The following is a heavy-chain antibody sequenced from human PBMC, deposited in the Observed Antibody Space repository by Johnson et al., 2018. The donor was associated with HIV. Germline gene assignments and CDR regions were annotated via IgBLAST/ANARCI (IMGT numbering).Heavy chain of an antibody. J-gene: IGHJ3*02. CDR1: GFTFGNYW. Sequence: VQLVESGGGLVQPGGSLRLSCAASGFTFGNYWMHWVRQAPGKGLVWVARIYSDGSDTKSADSVKGRFTISRDNAKNTLYLQMNSLRAEDTAVYYCARKQWLAKISSDAFDIWGQGTMVTVSS. CDR2: IYSDGSDT. V-gene: IGHV3-74*03. D-gene: IGHD6-19*01. CDR3: ARKQWLAKISSDAFDI.